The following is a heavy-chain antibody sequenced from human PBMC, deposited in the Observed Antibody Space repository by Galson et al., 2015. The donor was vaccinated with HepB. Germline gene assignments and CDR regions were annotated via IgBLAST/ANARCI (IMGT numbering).Heavy chain of an antibody. V-gene: IGHV3-21*01. J-gene: IGHJ4*02. Sequence: SLRLSCADSGFTFSSLGMNWVRQAPGKGLEWVSSISSSSTYIYYADSVKGRFTISRDNAKNSLYLQMNSLRAKDTAVYYCARVYCSSTSCYEYYFDYWGQGTLVTVSS. CDR2: ISSSSTYI. D-gene: IGHD2-2*01. CDR3: ARVYCSSTSCYEYYFDY. CDR1: GFTFSSLG.